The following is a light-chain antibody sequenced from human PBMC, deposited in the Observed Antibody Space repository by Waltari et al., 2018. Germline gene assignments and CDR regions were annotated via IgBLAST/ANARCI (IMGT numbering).Light chain of an antibody. CDR2: AAS. CDR1: QSVRGT. CDR3: QHYVRLPVT. Sequence: DIVLTQSPGTLSLSPGERATLSCRARQSVRGTLAWYKQKPGQPPRLLSYAASIRATGIPDGFSGSGSGTDFTLTISRLEPEDFAVYYCQHYVRLPVTFGQGTKVEIK. J-gene: IGKJ1*01. V-gene: IGKV3-20*01.